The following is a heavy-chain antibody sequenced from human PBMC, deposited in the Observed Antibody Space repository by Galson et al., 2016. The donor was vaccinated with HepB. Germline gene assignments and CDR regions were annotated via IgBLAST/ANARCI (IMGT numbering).Heavy chain of an antibody. Sequence: SVKVSCKASGYSFASYHMQWVRQAPGQGLEWMGTIHPSGVTTRLAQEFQDRLTLTRDTPTSTFYLELNSLRSDDTAVYFCAKDSNNWSFDYWGQGTLVTVSS. D-gene: IGHD1-1*01. CDR1: GYSFASYH. CDR3: AKDSNNWSFDY. CDR2: IHPSGVTT. J-gene: IGHJ4*02. V-gene: IGHV1-46*01.